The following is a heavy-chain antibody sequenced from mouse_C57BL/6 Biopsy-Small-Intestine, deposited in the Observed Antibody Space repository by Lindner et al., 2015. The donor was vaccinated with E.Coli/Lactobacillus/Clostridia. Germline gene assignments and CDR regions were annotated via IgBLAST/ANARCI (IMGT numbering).Heavy chain of an antibody. Sequence: VQLQESGGGLVRPKGSLKLSCAASGFSFNTYAMNWVRQAPGKGLEWVARIRSKSNNYATYYADSVKDRFTISRDDSESMLYLQMNNLKTEDTAMYYCVGDGYAMDYWGQGTSVTVSS. J-gene: IGHJ4*01. V-gene: IGHV10-1*01. CDR1: GFSFNTYA. CDR3: VGDGYAMDY. CDR2: IRSKSNNYAT.